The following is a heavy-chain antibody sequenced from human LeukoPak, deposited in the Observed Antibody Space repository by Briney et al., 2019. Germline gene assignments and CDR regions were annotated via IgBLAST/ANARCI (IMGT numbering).Heavy chain of an antibody. V-gene: IGHV1-69*13. CDR2: IIPIFGTA. J-gene: IGHJ6*02. Sequence: SVKVSCKASGGTFSSYAISWVRQAPGQGLEWMGGIIPIFGTANYAQKFQGRVTITADESTSTAYMEPSSLRSEDTAVYYCARSGVHPYYYYGMDVWGQGTTVTVSS. D-gene: IGHD3-10*01. CDR3: ARSGVHPYYYYGMDV. CDR1: GGTFSSYA.